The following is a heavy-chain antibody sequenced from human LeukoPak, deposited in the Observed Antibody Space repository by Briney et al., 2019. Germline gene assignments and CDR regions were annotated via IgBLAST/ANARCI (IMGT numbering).Heavy chain of an antibody. CDR3: ARDSAGNDY. V-gene: IGHV3-7*01. J-gene: IGHJ4*02. CDR2: IKQDGSEK. D-gene: IGHD6-13*01. CDR1: GFTFGDYL. Sequence: VSLRLSCTASGFTFGDYLMSWFRQAPGKGLEWVANIKQDGSEKYYVDSVKGRFTISRDNAKNSLYLQMNSLRAEDTAMYYCARDSAGNDYWGQGTLVTVSS.